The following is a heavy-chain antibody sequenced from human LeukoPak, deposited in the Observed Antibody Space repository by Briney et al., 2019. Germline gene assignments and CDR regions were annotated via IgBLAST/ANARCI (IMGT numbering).Heavy chain of an antibody. J-gene: IGHJ6*03. D-gene: IGHD4-17*01. V-gene: IGHV1-2*02. CDR3: ARGDYGDYGDTYYYYMDV. CDR1: GYTFTSYG. Sequence: ASVKVSCKASGYTFTSYGISWVRQAPGQGLEWMGWINPNSGGTNYAQKFQGRVTMTRDTSISTAYMELSRLRSDDTAVYYCARGDYGDYGDTYYYYMDVWGKGTTVTISS. CDR2: INPNSGGT.